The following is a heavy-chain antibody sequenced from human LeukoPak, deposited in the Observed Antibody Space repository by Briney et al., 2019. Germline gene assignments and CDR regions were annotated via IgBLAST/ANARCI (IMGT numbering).Heavy chain of an antibody. CDR2: IKYDGNEE. D-gene: IGHD1-1*01. Sequence: GGSLRLSCAASGFTFSSYWMSWMRQAPGKGLEWVTNIKYDGNEEYYVDSVRGRFTISRDNAKNSLYLQLNSLRVEDTAVYYCKSGGAAPGSFDYWGQGTLVTVSP. CDR3: KSGGAAPGSFDY. V-gene: IGHV3-7*01. J-gene: IGHJ4*02. CDR1: GFTFSSYW.